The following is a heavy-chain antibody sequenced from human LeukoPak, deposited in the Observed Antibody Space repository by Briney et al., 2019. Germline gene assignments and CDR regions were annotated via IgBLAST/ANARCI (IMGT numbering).Heavy chain of an antibody. CDR3: ARDAHYYDSSGYYC. CDR1: GGTFSSYA. J-gene: IGHJ4*02. D-gene: IGHD3-22*01. Sequence: SAKVSCKASGGTFSSYAISWVRQAPGQGLEWMGGIIPIFGTANYAQKFQGRVTITADESTSTAYMELSSLRSEDTAVYYCARDAHYYDSSGYYCWGQGTLVAVSS. V-gene: IGHV1-69*13. CDR2: IIPIFGTA.